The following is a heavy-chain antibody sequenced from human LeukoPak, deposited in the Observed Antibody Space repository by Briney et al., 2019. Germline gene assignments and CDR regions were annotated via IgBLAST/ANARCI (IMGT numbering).Heavy chain of an antibody. Sequence: GGSLRLSCAASGFTFSSYAMHWVRQAPGKGLEWVAVIWSHGNTKKYADSVTGRFTISRDNSKNTLYLEMNTLRAEDTAMYYCARDDDYDDHNSFDMWGQGTMVTVSS. CDR1: GFTFSSYA. CDR3: ARDDDYDDHNSFDM. V-gene: IGHV3-33*08. CDR2: IWSHGNTK. J-gene: IGHJ3*02. D-gene: IGHD4-17*01.